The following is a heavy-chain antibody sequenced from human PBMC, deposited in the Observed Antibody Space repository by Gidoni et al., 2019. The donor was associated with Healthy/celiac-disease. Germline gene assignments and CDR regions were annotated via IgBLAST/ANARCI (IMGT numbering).Heavy chain of an antibody. V-gene: IGHV3-23*01. CDR3: AKVRRSSGWYY. CDR2: ISGSGGST. J-gene: IGHJ4*02. D-gene: IGHD6-19*01. CDR1: GFTCSSYA. Sequence: EVQLLESGGGLVQPGGSLRLSCAASGFTCSSYAMSWVRQAPGKGLEWVSDISGSGGSTYYADSVKGRFTISRDNYKNTLYRQMNSVRAEDTAVYYCAKVRRSSGWYYWGQGTLVTVSS.